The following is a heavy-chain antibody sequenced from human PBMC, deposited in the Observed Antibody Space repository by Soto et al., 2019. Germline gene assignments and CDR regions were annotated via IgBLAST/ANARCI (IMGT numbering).Heavy chain of an antibody. CDR2: ISYDGSNK. D-gene: IGHD5-12*01. CDR1: GFTFSSYA. J-gene: IGHJ4*02. CDR3: ARADRDGYNYGDY. Sequence: QVQLVESGGGVVQPGRSLRLSCAASGFTFSSYAMHWVRQAPGKGLDWVAVISYDGSNKYYADSVKGRFTISRDNSKNTLYLQINSLRADDTAIYYCARADRDGYNYGDYWGQGSLVTVSS. V-gene: IGHV3-30-3*01.